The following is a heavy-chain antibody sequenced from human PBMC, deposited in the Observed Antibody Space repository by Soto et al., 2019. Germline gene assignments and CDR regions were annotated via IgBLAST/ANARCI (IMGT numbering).Heavy chain of an antibody. Sequence: QVQLQESGPVLVKPSETLSLTCTVSGGSISSYYWTWIRQPPGKGLEWIGYIYYSGSTNYNPSLQSRVTISVDTSKNQFSLKLSSVTAADAAVYYCARRYGGNLDYWGQGTLVTVSS. J-gene: IGHJ4*02. D-gene: IGHD2-15*01. CDR2: IYYSGST. CDR3: ARRYGGNLDY. CDR1: GGSISSYY. V-gene: IGHV4-59*08.